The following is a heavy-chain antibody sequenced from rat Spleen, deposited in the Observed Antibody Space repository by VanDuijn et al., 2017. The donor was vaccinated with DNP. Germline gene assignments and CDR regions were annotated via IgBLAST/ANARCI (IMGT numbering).Heavy chain of an antibody. CDR1: GFTFSNYD. V-gene: IGHV5-19*01. CDR3: ATHRDSYAQD. CDR2: ISPSGGST. J-gene: IGHJ2*01. D-gene: IGHD1-12*01. Sequence: EVQLVESGGGLVQPGRSLKLSCAASGFTFSNYDMAWVRQAPTKGLEWVASISPSGGSTYYRDSVKGRFTISRDNAKSTLYLQMDSLRSEDTATYYCATHRDSYAQDWGQGVMVTVSS.